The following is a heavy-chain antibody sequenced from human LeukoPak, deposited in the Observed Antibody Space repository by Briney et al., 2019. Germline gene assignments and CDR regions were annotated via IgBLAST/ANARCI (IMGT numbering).Heavy chain of an antibody. CDR3: ARGTGTAMPKGLGY. V-gene: IGHV4-59*01. J-gene: IGHJ4*02. CDR1: GGSISSYY. Sequence: PSETLSLTCTVSGGSISSYYWSWIRQPPGKGLEWIGYIYYSGSTNYNPSLKSRVTISVDTSKNQFSLKLSSATAADTAVYYCARGTGTAMPKGLGYWGQGTLVTVSS. D-gene: IGHD5-18*01. CDR2: IYYSGST.